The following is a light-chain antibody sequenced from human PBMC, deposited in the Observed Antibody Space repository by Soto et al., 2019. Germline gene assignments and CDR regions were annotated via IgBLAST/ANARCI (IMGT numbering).Light chain of an antibody. V-gene: IGLV2-14*01. CDR1: SSDVGGYNY. Sequence: QSALTQPASVSGSPGQSITLSCTGTSSDVGGYNYVTWLQQFPGKAPKLIIYDVSNRPSGVSNRFSASKSGNTASLTISGLQADDEADYYCSSYTSSATLVFGGGTKLTVL. J-gene: IGLJ2*01. CDR2: DVS. CDR3: SSYTSSATLV.